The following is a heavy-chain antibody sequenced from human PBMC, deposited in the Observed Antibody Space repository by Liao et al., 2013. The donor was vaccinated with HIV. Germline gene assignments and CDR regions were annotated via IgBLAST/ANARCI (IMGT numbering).Heavy chain of an antibody. CDR2: IYYTGST. CDR1: GGSIINYY. J-gene: IGHJ3*01. V-gene: IGHV4-59*12. D-gene: IGHD3-22*01. CDR3: ARVRYYYDNAAGGFGV. Sequence: QVQLRESGPRLLKPLETLSLTCTVSGGSIINYYWSWVRQTPGQGLEWIGYIYYTGSTNYNPSFKSRLSMSVYTSKNQFSLQLTSVTAADTAVYYCARVRYYYDNAAGGFGVWGQGTMVTVSS.